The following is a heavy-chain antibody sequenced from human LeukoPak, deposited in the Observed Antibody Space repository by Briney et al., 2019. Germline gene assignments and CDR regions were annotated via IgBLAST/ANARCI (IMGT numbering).Heavy chain of an antibody. D-gene: IGHD4-11*01. J-gene: IGHJ6*03. Sequence: ASVKVSCKASGYTFTSYDINWVRQATGQGLEWMGWMNPTSGNTGYAQRFQGRVTMTRNTSISTAYMELSSLRSEDTAVYYCARADYSNYVSYYYYMDVWGKGTTVTVSS. CDR3: ARADYSNYVSYYYYMDV. CDR2: MNPTSGNT. CDR1: GYTFTSYD. V-gene: IGHV1-8*01.